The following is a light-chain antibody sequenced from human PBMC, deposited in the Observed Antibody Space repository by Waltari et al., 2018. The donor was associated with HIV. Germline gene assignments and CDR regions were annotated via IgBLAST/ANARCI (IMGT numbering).Light chain of an antibody. Sequence: XXXTQSPGXXSXSPXEXAXLSXSASQSVSSSYLAWYQQKPGQAPRLXXXXXXXXXTGIPDRFSGSGSGTDFTLTISRLEPEDFAVYYCQQYGSSPALTFGGGTKVEIK. CDR1: QSVSSSY. CDR2: XXX. V-gene: IGKV3-20*01. J-gene: IGKJ4*01. CDR3: QQYGSSPALT.